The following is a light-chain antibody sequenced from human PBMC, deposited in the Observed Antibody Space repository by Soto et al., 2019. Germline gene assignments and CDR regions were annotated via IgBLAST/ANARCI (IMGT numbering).Light chain of an antibody. CDR2: GAS. CDR3: QQYDTSPYT. Sequence: EIVLTQSPGTLSLSPGERATLSCRASQSVNSRFLAWYQQKPGQAPRLLIYGASSRATGIPDRFSGSGSATDFALTISRLEPEDFAVYYCQQYDTSPYTFGLGTNLEIK. CDR1: QSVNSRF. J-gene: IGKJ2*01. V-gene: IGKV3-20*01.